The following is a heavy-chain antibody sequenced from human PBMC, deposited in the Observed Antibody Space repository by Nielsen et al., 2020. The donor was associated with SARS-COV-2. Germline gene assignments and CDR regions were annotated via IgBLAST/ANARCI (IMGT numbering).Heavy chain of an antibody. D-gene: IGHD5-12*01. CDR1: GGSISSGGYY. V-gene: IGHV4-31*03. Sequence: SETPSLTCTVSGGSISSGGYYWSWIRHHPGKGLEWIGYIYFSGRTCYNPSLKSRVTISVDTSKNQFSLSLRSATAADTAVYYCARESSGYDHYNYGMDVWGQGTTVTVSS. J-gene: IGHJ6*02. CDR2: IYFSGRT. CDR3: ARESSGYDHYNYGMDV.